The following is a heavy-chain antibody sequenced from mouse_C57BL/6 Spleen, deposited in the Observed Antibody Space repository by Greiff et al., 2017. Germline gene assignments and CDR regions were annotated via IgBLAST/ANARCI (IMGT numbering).Heavy chain of an antibody. J-gene: IGHJ2*01. CDR3: ARDGYLDY. V-gene: IGHV5-17*01. Sequence: EVQLVESGGGLVKPGGSLKLSCAASGFTFSDYGMHWVRQAPEKGLEWVAYISSGSSTIYYADTVKGRFTISKDNAKNTLFLQMTSLTYEATAMYYCARDGYLDYWGQGTTLTVSS. D-gene: IGHD1-1*01. CDR1: GFTFSDYG. CDR2: ISSGSSTI.